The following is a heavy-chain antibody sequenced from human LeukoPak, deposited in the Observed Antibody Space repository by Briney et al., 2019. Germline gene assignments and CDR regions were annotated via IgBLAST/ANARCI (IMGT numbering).Heavy chain of an antibody. J-gene: IGHJ5*02. CDR2: INAGNGNT. V-gene: IGHV1-3*01. CDR1: GYTFTSYA. CDR3: ARDRVVPAAIGFDP. Sequence: GASVKVSCKASGYTFTSYAMHWVRQAPGQRLEWMGWINAGNGNTKYSQKLQGRVTITRDTSASTAYMELSSLRSEDTAVYYCARDRVVPAAIGFDPWGQGTLVTVSS. D-gene: IGHD2-2*01.